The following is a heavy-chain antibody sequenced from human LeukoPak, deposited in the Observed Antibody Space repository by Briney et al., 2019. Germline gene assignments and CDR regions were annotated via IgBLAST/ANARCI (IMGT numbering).Heavy chain of an antibody. Sequence: GESLKISCEGSGYFFNSYWIAWVRQMPGKGLEWMGIIYPSDLDIRYSPSFQGQVTMSVDKSNSIAYLQWNSLKASDTGMYFCARGDPTGGNYHTLDYWGQGTLVTVSS. CDR1: GYFFNSYW. J-gene: IGHJ4*02. CDR2: IYPSDLDI. CDR3: ARGDPTGGNYHTLDY. D-gene: IGHD5-24*01. V-gene: IGHV5-51*01.